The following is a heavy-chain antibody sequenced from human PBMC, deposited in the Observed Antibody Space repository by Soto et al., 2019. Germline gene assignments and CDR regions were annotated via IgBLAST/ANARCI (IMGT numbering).Heavy chain of an antibody. CDR3: ARLRWLQPI. Sequence: QLQLQESGPGLVKPSETLSLTSTVSVGSISSSSYYWGWIRQPPGKGLEWIGSIYYSGSTYYNPSLKSRVTISVDTSKNQFSLKLSSVTAADTAVYYCARLRWLQPIWGQGTMVTVSS. CDR1: VGSISSSSYY. D-gene: IGHD5-12*01. J-gene: IGHJ3*02. V-gene: IGHV4-39*01. CDR2: IYYSGST.